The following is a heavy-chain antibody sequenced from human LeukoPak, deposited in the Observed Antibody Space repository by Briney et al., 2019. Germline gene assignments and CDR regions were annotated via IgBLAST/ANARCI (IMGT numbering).Heavy chain of an antibody. CDR1: GGSISSGGYS. CDR3: ARVSPTVSFDY. Sequence: SQTLSLTCAVSGGSISSGGYSWSWIRQPPGKGLEWIGYIYHSGSTYYNPSLKSRVTISVDRPKNQFSLKLSSVTAADTAVYYCARVSPTVSFDYWGQGTLVTVSS. D-gene: IGHD4-17*01. J-gene: IGHJ4*02. V-gene: IGHV4-30-2*01. CDR2: IYHSGST.